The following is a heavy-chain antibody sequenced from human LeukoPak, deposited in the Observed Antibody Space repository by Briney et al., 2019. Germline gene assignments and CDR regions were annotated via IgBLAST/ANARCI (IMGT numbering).Heavy chain of an antibody. J-gene: IGHJ4*02. V-gene: IGHV3-53*01. D-gene: IGHD1-26*01. CDR2: IYSGGST. CDR3: ARTTPSGSYSWG. Sequence: GGSLRLSCAASGFTVSSNYMSWVRQAPGKGLEWVSVIYSGGSTYYADSVKGRFTISRDNSENTLYLQMNSLRAEDTAVYYCARTTPSGSYSWGWGQGTLVTVSS. CDR1: GFTVSSNY.